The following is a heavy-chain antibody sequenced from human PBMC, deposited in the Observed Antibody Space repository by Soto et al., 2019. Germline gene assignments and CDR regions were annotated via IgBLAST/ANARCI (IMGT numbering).Heavy chain of an antibody. D-gene: IGHD1-7*01. J-gene: IGHJ4*02. CDR3: AREYNWSYYYFDY. V-gene: IGHV4-34*01. CDR2: INHSGST. Sequence: SETLSLTCAVYGGSFSGYYWSWIRQPPGKGLEWIGEINHSGSTNYNPSLKSRVTISVDTSKHQFSLKLSSVTAADTAVYYCAREYNWSYYYFDYWGQGTMLTVSS. CDR1: GGSFSGYY.